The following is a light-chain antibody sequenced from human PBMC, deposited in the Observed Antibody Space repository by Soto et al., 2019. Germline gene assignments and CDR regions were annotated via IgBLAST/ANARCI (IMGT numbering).Light chain of an antibody. Sequence: EIVMTQSPATLSVSPGERATLSCRASQSVSSNLAWYQQKPGQAPRLLIYGASTRATGLPARFSGSGSGTEYTLAISSRQSEDLAEYYCQQDNNLPTFGQGNKVEIK. V-gene: IGKV3-15*01. CDR1: QSVSSN. CDR3: QQDNNLPT. J-gene: IGKJ1*01. CDR2: GAS.